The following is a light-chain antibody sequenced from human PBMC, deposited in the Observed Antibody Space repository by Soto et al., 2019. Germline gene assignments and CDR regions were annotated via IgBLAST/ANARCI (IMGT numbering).Light chain of an antibody. CDR2: DVS. CDR3: SSYTISSTYV. CDR1: SSDVGGYTY. V-gene: IGLV2-14*01. Sequence: QSVLTQPASVSGPPGQSITISCTGTSSDVGGYTYVSWYQQHPGKAPKLMIFDVSNRPSGVSNRFSGSKSGNTASLTISGLQADDEADYYCSSYTISSTYVFGTGTKLTVL. J-gene: IGLJ1*01.